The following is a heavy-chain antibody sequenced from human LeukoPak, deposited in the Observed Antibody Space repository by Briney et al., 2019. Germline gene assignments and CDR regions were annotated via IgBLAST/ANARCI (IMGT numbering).Heavy chain of an antibody. J-gene: IGHJ6*03. V-gene: IGHV4-31*03. Sequence: ASETLSLTCTVSGGSISSGGYYWSWIRQHPGKGLEWIGYIYYSGSTYYNPSLKSRVTISVDTSKNQFSLKLSSVTAADTAVYYCARVGRGSGYSRYYYYYMDVWGKGTTVTVSS. D-gene: IGHD3-3*01. CDR3: ARVGRGSGYSRYYYYYMDV. CDR2: IYYSGST. CDR1: GGSISSGGYY.